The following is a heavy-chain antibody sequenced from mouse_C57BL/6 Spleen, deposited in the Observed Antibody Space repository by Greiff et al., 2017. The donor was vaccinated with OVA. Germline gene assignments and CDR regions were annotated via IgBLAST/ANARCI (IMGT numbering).Heavy chain of an antibody. V-gene: IGHV1-82*01. D-gene: IGHD4-1*02. CDR2: IYPGDGDT. J-gene: IGHJ3*01. Sequence: QVQLKESGPELVKPGASVKISCKASGYAFSSSWMNWVKQRPGKGLEWIGRIYPGDGDTNYNGKFKGKATLTADKSSSTAYMQLSSLTSEDSAVYFCARSNWDGFAYWGQGTLVTVSA. CDR3: ARSNWDGFAY. CDR1: GYAFSSSW.